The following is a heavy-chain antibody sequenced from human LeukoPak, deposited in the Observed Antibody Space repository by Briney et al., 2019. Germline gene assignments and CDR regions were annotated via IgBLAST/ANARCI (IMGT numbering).Heavy chain of an antibody. D-gene: IGHD6-19*01. CDR2: INPNSGGT. J-gene: IGHJ4*02. CDR3: ARAAFIAVAGTLGY. CDR1: GYSFTGYY. Sequence: ASVNVSCKASGYSFTGYYMHWVRQAPGQGLEWMGWINPNSGGTNYAQKFQGRVTMTRDTSISTAYMELSRLRSDDTAEYYCARAAFIAVAGTLGYWGQGTLVTVSS. V-gene: IGHV1-2*02.